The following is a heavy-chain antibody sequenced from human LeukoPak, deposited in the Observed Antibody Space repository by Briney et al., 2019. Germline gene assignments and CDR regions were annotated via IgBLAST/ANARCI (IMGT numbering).Heavy chain of an antibody. CDR2: INHSGST. CDR3: ARLSSSWYRYFQH. Sequence: SETLSLTCAVYGGSFSGYYWSWIRQPPGKGLEWIGEINHSGSTNYNPSLKSRVTISVDTSKSQFSLKLSSVTAADTAVYYCARLSSSWYRYFQHWGQGTLVTVSS. V-gene: IGHV4-34*01. D-gene: IGHD6-13*01. J-gene: IGHJ1*01. CDR1: GGSFSGYY.